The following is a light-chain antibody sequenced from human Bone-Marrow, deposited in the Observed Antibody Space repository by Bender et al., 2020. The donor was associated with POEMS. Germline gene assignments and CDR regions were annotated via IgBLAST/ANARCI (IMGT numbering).Light chain of an antibody. CDR2: FDG. CDR1: NIQTKS. CDR3: AASDDSLNGWV. J-gene: IGLJ3*02. Sequence: SYVLTQPPSVSVAPGETASITCGGNNIQTKSVHWYQQKPGQAPLLVIYFDGDRPSGVPDRFSGSKSGTSVYLAISGLQAEDEGDYFCAASDDSLNGWVFGGGTKLTVL. V-gene: IGLV3-21*01.